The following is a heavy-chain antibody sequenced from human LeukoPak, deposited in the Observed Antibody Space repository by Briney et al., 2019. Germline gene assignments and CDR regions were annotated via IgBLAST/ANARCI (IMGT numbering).Heavy chain of an antibody. V-gene: IGHV4-34*01. J-gene: IGHJ4*02. CDR1: GGSFSGYY. CDR2: INHSGST. CDR3: ARGQDIVVVPAAYDY. D-gene: IGHD2-2*01. Sequence: SETLSLTCAVYGGSFSGYYWSWIRQPPGKGLEWIGEINHSGSTNYNPSLKSRVTISADTSKNQFSLKLSSVTAADTAVYYCARGQDIVVVPAAYDYWGQGTLVTVSS.